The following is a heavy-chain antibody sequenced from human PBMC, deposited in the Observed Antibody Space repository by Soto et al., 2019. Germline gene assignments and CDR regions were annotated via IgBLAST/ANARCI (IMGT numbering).Heavy chain of an antibody. Sequence: GGSPRLSCAASGFTVSSNYMSWVRQAPGKGLEWVSVIYSGGSTYYADSVKGRFTISRHNSKNTLYLQMNSLRAEDTAVYYCARDYYDCSGYCSVRYYGMDVWGQGRTVTVCS. D-gene: IGHD3-22*01. CDR2: IYSGGST. CDR1: GFTVSSNY. V-gene: IGHV3-53*04. J-gene: IGHJ6*02. CDR3: ARDYYDCSGYCSVRYYGMDV.